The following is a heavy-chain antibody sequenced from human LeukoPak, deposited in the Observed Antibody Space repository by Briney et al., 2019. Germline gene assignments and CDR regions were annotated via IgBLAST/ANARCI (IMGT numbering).Heavy chain of an antibody. Sequence: VGSLRLSCTASGFSFKIYSMNWVRQAPGKGPEWVSYISSSSGSIYYADSVKGRFTISRDDAKNSLYLQMNSLRDEDTALYYCARSEYTTSLIDYYFYHGMVVWGQGTTVIVSS. CDR2: ISSSSGSI. CDR3: ARSEYTTSLIDYYFYHGMVV. D-gene: IGHD2-2*01. V-gene: IGHV3-48*02. CDR1: GFSFKIYS. J-gene: IGHJ6*02.